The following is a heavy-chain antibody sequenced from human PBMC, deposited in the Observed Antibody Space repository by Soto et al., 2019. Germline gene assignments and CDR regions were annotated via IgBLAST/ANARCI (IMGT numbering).Heavy chain of an antibody. J-gene: IGHJ6*03. CDR1: GFTFSSYG. CDR2: ISYDGSNK. V-gene: IGHV3-30*18. Sequence: GGSLRLSCAASGFTFSSYGMHWVRQAPGKGLEWVAVISYDGSNKYYADSVKGRFTISRDNSKNTLYLQMNSLRAEDTAVYYCAKDISGYSSRFGYYYYYYMDVWGKGTTVTVSS. D-gene: IGHD6-13*01. CDR3: AKDISGYSSRFGYYYYYYMDV.